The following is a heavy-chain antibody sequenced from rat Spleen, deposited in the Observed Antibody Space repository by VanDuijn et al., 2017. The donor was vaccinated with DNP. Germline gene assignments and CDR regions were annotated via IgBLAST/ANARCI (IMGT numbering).Heavy chain of an antibody. Sequence: EVKLVESGGGLVQPGRSLKLSCAASGFTFSDSAMAWVRQSPKMGLEWVATIIYDGSHTFYRDSVQGRLTISRDNAKTTLYLQMDSLRSEDTATYYCVTRGKYGGYDYWGQGVMVTVSS. CDR1: GFTFSDSA. D-gene: IGHD1-11*01. CDR3: VTRGKYGGYDY. V-gene: IGHV5S10*01. CDR2: IIYDGSHT. J-gene: IGHJ2*01.